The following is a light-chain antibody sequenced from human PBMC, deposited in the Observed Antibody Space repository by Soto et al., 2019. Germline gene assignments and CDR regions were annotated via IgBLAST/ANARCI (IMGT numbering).Light chain of an antibody. CDR1: SSNLGADYD. J-gene: IGLJ2*01. CDR3: QSYDNRLSTPI. V-gene: IGLV1-40*01. Sequence: QSVLTQPPSVSGTPGQRVSISCTGTSSNLGADYDVHWYQHLPGTAPTLLIFGNNVRTSGLPDRFSGSKSGTSASLAITGLQAQYEAFSYCQSYDNRLSTPIFGAGTKLTVL. CDR2: GNN.